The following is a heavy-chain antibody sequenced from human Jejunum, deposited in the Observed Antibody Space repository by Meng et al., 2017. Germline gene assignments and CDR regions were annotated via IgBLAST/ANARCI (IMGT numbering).Heavy chain of an antibody. Sequence: GESLKISCSASGFTFSSYTVNWVRQAPGKGLEWVASISDTSKYIYYTKSVNGRFTISRDNAKNSLFLQMNSLRAEDTGVYYCARGGREWNLLGSFDYWGQGALVTVSS. CDR1: GFTFSSYT. V-gene: IGHV3-21*01. J-gene: IGHJ4*02. CDR3: ARGGREWNLLGSFDY. CDR2: ISDTSKYI. D-gene: IGHD1-1*01.